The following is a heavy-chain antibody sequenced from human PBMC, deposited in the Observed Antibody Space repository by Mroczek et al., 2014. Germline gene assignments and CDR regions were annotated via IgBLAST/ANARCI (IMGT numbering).Heavy chain of an antibody. D-gene: IGHD3-10*01. CDR3: ARALKGFGELLLPPRHYYYYYMDV. CDR1: GGSISSGGYY. CDR2: IYYSGST. J-gene: IGHJ6*03. V-gene: IGHV4-31*03. Sequence: QVQLQESGPGLVKPSQTLSLTCTVSGGSISSGGYYWSWIRQHPGKGLEWIGYIYYSGSTYYNPSLKSRVTISVDTSKNQFSRKLSSVTAADTAVYYCARALKGFGELLLPPRHYYYYYMDVWGKGTTVTVSS.